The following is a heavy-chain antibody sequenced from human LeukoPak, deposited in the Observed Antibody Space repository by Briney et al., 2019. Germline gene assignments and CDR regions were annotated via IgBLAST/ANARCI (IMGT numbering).Heavy chain of an antibody. Sequence: GGSLRLACAASGLTFSGSAMYWVRQASGKGLEWVGRIRSKANSYATAYAASVKGRFTISRDDSKNTAYLQMNSLKTEDTAVYYCTSSYCNGGSCYRRYNYFYYMDVWGKGTTVTVSS. D-gene: IGHD2-15*01. CDR1: GLTFSGSA. J-gene: IGHJ6*03. V-gene: IGHV3-73*01. CDR3: TSSYCNGGSCYRRYNYFYYMDV. CDR2: IRSKANSYAT.